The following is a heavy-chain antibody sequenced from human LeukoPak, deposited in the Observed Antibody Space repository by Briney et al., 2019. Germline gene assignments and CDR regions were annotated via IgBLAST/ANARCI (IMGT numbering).Heavy chain of an antibody. Sequence: GASVKVSCKASGGTFSSYAISWVRQAPGQGLEWMGRIIPIFGTANYAQKFQGRVTITTDESTSTAYMELSSPRSEDTAVYYCARDLGGDYVDWFDPWGQGTLVTVSS. J-gene: IGHJ5*02. V-gene: IGHV1-69*05. CDR1: GGTFSSYA. CDR3: ARDLGGDYVDWFDP. CDR2: IIPIFGTA. D-gene: IGHD4-17*01.